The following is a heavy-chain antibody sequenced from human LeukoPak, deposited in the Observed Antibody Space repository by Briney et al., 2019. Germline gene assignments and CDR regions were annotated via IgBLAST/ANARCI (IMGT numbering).Heavy chain of an antibody. J-gene: IGHJ4*02. CDR2: IIPIFGTA. Sequence: SVKVSCKASGGTFSSYAISWVRQAPGQGLEWMGGIIPIFGTANYAQKFQGRVTITADKSTSTAYMELSSLRSEDTAVCYCARTGAYGSGSYSIMGTFDYWGQGTLVTVAS. CDR1: GGTFSSYA. V-gene: IGHV1-69*06. CDR3: ARTGAYGSGSYSIMGTFDY. D-gene: IGHD3-10*01.